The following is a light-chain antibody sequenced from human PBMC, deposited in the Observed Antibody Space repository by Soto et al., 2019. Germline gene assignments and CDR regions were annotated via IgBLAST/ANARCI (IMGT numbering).Light chain of an antibody. CDR3: QQYNSWPLT. CDR2: VAS. J-gene: IGKJ4*01. CDR1: QTIRNN. Sequence: EIVITQSPATLSVSPGERATLSCRSSQTIRNNLAWYQQKPGQAPRLLIYVASTRATDIPARFSGSGSGTDFTLTISSXQSEDFAFYYCQQYNSWPLTFGGGTKVDIK. V-gene: IGKV3-15*01.